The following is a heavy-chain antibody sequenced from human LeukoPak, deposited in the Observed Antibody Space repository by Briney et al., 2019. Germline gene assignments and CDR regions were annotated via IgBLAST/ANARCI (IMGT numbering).Heavy chain of an antibody. CDR1: GGSISSGDYY. D-gene: IGHD3-22*01. V-gene: IGHV4-30-4*01. CDR3: ARPYYYDSRIDP. CDR2: MYYSGST. Sequence: SETLSLTWTVSGGSISSGDYYWSWIRQPPGKGLECIAYMYYSGSTYYNPSLKSRVTMSADTSKNQLSLKLSSVTAADTAVYYCARPYYYDSRIDPWGQGILVTVSS. J-gene: IGHJ5*02.